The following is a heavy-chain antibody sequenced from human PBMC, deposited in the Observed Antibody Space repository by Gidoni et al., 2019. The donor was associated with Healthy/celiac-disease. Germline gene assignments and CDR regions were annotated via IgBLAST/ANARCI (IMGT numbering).Heavy chain of an antibody. J-gene: IGHJ6*02. Sequence: EVQLLESGGGLVQPGGSLRLSCAASGFTFSSSAMSWVRQAPGKGLEWVSAISGSGGSTYYADSVKGRFTISRDNSKNTLYLQMNSLRAEDTAVYYCAKPLSMDYDFWSGYYRYYYYGMDVWGQGTTVTVSS. D-gene: IGHD3-3*01. V-gene: IGHV3-23*01. CDR1: GFTFSSSA. CDR3: AKPLSMDYDFWSGYYRYYYYGMDV. CDR2: ISGSGGST.